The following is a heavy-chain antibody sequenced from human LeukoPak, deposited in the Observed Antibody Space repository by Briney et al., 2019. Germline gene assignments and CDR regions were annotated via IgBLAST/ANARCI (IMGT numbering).Heavy chain of an antibody. D-gene: IGHD6-19*01. CDR2: LSYDGSNK. J-gene: IGHJ4*02. Sequence: GGSLRLSCAASGFTFSSYAMHWVRQAPGKGLEWVAVLSYDGSNKYYADSVKGRFTISRDNSKNTLYLQMNSLRAEDTAVYYCARPKGQWLVLDYWGQGTLVTVSS. CDR3: ARPKGQWLVLDY. V-gene: IGHV3-30-3*01. CDR1: GFTFSSYA.